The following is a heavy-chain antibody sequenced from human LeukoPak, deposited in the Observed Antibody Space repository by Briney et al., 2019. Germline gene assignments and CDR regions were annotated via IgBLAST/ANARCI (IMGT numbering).Heavy chain of an antibody. J-gene: IGHJ4*02. V-gene: IGHV3-74*01. CDR2: INSGGSST. Sequence: GGSLRLSCAASGFTFNSHWMHWVRQAPGKGLVWVSRINSGGSSTSYADSVTGRFTISRDNAKNTLYLQMNSLRAEDTAVYYCARGPNCYDSGFADYWAREPWSPSPQ. CDR1: GFTFNSHW. D-gene: IGHD3-22*01. CDR3: ARGPNCYDSGFADY.